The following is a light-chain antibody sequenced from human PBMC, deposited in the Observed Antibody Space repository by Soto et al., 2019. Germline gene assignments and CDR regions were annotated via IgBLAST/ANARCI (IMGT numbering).Light chain of an antibody. CDR3: QQYYSYSYT. V-gene: IGKV1-5*01. Sequence: DIQLTQSPPTLSASVGDSVTITSRASQSISSWLAWYQQKPGKAPKVLIYDASSLESGVPSMFSDSGSGIEFTLTIRSLQPDDFATYSCQQYYSYSYTLGQGTKVDIK. CDR2: DAS. CDR1: QSISSW. J-gene: IGKJ2*01.